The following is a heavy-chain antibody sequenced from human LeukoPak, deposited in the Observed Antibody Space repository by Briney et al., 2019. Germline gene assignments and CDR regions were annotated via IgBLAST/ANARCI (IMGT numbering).Heavy chain of an antibody. CDR1: GGSISSGDYY. Sequence: SETLSLTCTVSGGSISSGDYYWSWIRQPPGKGLEWIGYIYYSGSTYYNPSLKSRVTISVDTSKNQFSLKLSSVTAADTAVYYCARAVTCDSSGSLTYYFDYWGQGTLVTVSS. J-gene: IGHJ4*02. V-gene: IGHV4-30-4*01. D-gene: IGHD3-22*01. CDR2: IYYSGST. CDR3: ARAVTCDSSGSLTYYFDY.